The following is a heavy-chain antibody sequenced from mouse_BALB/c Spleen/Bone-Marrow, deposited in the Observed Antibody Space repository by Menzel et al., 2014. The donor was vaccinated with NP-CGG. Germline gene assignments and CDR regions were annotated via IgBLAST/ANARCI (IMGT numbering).Heavy chain of an antibody. CDR2: INSNGGST. Sequence: EVKLAESGGGLVQPGGSLKLSCAASGFTFGNYAMSWVRQTPDKRLELVATINSNGGSTYYPDSVKGRFTISRDNARNTLYLQMSSLKSEDTAMYYCARVAYYNVYFDYWGQGTTLTVSS. D-gene: IGHD2-12*01. CDR3: ARVAYYNVYFDY. J-gene: IGHJ2*01. V-gene: IGHV5-6-3*01. CDR1: GFTFGNYA.